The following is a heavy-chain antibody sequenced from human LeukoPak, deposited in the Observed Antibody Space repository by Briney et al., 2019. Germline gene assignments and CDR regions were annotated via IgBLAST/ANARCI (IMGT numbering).Heavy chain of an antibody. J-gene: IGHJ5*02. D-gene: IGHD1-26*01. Sequence: SETLSLTCTVSGASVSSASYWTWIRQPPGKGVEWIAHIYNGVNTNYNPSLKSRVTISVDTSKNQFSLRLNSVTAADTAVYYCARSRAFNSGAFDPWGQGGLVTVSS. V-gene: IGHV4-61*01. CDR2: IYNGVNT. CDR3: ARSRAFNSGAFDP. CDR1: GASVSSASY.